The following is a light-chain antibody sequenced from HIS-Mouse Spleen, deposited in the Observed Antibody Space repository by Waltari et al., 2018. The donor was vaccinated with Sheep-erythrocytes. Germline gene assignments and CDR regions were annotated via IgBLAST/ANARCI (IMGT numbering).Light chain of an antibody. J-gene: IGLJ3*02. CDR1: ALPKKY. CDR3: YSTDSSGNHRV. V-gene: IGLV3-10*01. Sequence: SYELTQPPSVSVSPGQTARITCSGDALPKKYAYWYQQKSGQAPVLVIYEDSKRPSGITERFSGSSSETKATLTISGAQVEYEADYYCYSTDSSGNHRVFGGGTKLTVL. CDR2: EDS.